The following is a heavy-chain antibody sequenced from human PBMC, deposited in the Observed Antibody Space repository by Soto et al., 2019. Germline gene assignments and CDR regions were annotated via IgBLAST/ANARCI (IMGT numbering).Heavy chain of an antibody. J-gene: IGHJ4*02. D-gene: IGHD3-22*01. V-gene: IGHV4-39*01. CDR1: GGSISSSSYY. CDR3: ARHYGSYYDSSGYPPDY. Sequence: SETLSLTCTVSGGSISSSSYYWGWIRQPPGKGLEWIGSIYYSGSTYYNPSLKSRVTISVDTSKNQFSLKLSSVTAADTAVYYCARHYGSYYDSSGYPPDYWGQGTLVTVSS. CDR2: IYYSGST.